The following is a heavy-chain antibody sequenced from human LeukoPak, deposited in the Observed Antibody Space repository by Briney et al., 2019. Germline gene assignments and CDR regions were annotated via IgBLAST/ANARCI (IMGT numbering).Heavy chain of an antibody. J-gene: IGHJ3*01. D-gene: IGHD5-12*01. CDR2: IRSKANSYAT. CDR1: GFTFSGSA. CDR3: TGSSCEDSGYDYRDAFDY. Sequence: GGSLRLSCAASGFTFSGSAMHWVRQASGKGLEWVGRIRSKANSYATAYAASVKGRFTISRDDSKNTAYLQMNSLKTEDTAVYYCTGSSCEDSGYDYRDAFDYWGQGTMVTVSS. V-gene: IGHV3-73*01.